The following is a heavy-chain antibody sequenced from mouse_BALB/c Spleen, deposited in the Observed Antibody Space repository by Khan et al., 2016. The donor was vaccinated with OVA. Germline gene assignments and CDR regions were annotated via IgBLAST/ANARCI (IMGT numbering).Heavy chain of an antibody. D-gene: IGHD2-14*01. V-gene: IGHV9-4*02. J-gene: IGHJ4*01. CDR3: ARGGTAFYRNDGGAMDY. CDR1: GYTFTTAG. Sequence: QIQLVQSGPELKKPGETVRISCKASGYTFTTAGMQWVQKMPGKGLKWIGWINTHSGVPKYAEDFKGRFAFSLETSASTVYLQITNLKNEDTATYFCARGGTAFYRNDGGAMDYWGHGPSVTVSS. CDR2: INTHSGVP.